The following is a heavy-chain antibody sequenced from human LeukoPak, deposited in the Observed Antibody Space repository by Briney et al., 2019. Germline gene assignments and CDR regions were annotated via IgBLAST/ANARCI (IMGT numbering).Heavy chain of an antibody. D-gene: IGHD2-2*03. CDR2: IRYDANNK. V-gene: IGHV3-30*02. CDR3: ARESGYCSSTSCQN. CDR1: GFTFSDYG. J-gene: IGHJ4*02. Sequence: PGGSLRLSCAASGFTFSDYGMHWVRQAPGKGLEWVAFIRYDANNKYYADSVKGRFTISRDNSKNTLYLQMNSLRAEDTAVYYCARESGYCSSTSCQNWGQGTLVTVSS.